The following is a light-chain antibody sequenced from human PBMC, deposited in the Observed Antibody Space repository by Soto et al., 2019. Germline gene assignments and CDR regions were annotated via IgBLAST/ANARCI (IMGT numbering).Light chain of an antibody. CDR2: KAS. CDR3: QQYYRSSIN. Sequence: DIQLTQSPSTLSAPVGDRVTITCRASQSVSSWLAWYQQKPGKAPNLLIYKASTLESGVPSRFSGSGSGTEFTLTISGLQPDDFATYYCQQYYRSSINFGQVTRLEIK. J-gene: IGKJ5*01. V-gene: IGKV1-5*03. CDR1: QSVSSW.